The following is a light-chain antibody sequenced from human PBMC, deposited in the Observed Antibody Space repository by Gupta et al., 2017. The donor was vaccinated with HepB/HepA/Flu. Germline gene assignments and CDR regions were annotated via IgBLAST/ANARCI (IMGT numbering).Light chain of an antibody. CDR2: GTS. CDR3: QQYGSSP. J-gene: IGKJ4*01. V-gene: IGKV3-20*01. Sequence: EIVLTQSPGTLSLSPGERATLSCRASHSVSSSYLAWYQKQPGQSPRLLLYGTSTRATGIPDRFSGSGSGTDFTLTISRLEPEDFAVYYCQQYGSSPFGGGTKVEIK. CDR1: HSVSSSY.